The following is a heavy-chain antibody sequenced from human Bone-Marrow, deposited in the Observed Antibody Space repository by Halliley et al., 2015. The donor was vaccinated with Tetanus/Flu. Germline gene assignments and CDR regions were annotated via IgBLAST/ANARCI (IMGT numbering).Heavy chain of an antibody. D-gene: IGHD3-16*01. CDR2: AYHSGRT. Sequence: TLSLTCAVSGGSINTDGNSWGWIRQPPGKGLEYIGYAYHSGRTDYNPPLKSRVSISVDRSKNQFSLRLTSVAAADTAVYYCVRGPPPKKRYLGAYFDFWGQGSLVTVSS. CDR1: GGSINTDGNS. V-gene: IGHV4-30-2*01. J-gene: IGHJ4*02. CDR3: VRGPPPKKRYLGAYFDF.